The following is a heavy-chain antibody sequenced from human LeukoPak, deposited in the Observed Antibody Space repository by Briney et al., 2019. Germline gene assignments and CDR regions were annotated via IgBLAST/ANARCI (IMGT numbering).Heavy chain of an antibody. D-gene: IGHD5-12*01. V-gene: IGHV3-9*01. J-gene: IGHJ3*02. CDR3: AKKASWATDAFDI. Sequence: PGGSLRLSCAASGFTFDDCAMHWVQQAPGKGLEWVSGISWNSADKGYADSVKGRFTISRDNAKNSLYLQMNSLRVEDTALYYCAKKASWATDAFDIWGQGTLVTVSS. CDR1: GFTFDDCA. CDR2: ISWNSADK.